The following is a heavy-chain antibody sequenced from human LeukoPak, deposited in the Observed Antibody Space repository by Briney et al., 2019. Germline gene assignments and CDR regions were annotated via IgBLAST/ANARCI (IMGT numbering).Heavy chain of an antibody. CDR2: IYYSGST. V-gene: IGHV4-59*01. D-gene: IGHD3-22*01. CDR1: GGSISSYY. J-gene: IGHJ4*02. Sequence: SETLSLTCTVSGGSISSYYWSWIRQPPGKGLEWIGYIYYSGSTNYNPSLKSRVTISVDTSKNQFSLKLSSVTAADTAVYYCARATYYYDSSAPVVDYWGQGTPVTVSS. CDR3: ARATYYYDSSAPVVDY.